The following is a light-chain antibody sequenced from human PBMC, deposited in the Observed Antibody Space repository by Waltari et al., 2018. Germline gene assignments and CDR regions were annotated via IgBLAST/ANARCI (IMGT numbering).Light chain of an antibody. Sequence: QSALTQPASVSGSPGQSITISCTGPSSDVGSYNLFSWYQHHPGNAPKVMISEGSERPSGVSNRFSGSKSGNTASLTISGLQAEDEADYYCCSYAGSSPSVVFGGGTKLTVL. J-gene: IGLJ2*01. CDR3: CSYAGSSPSVV. CDR1: SSDVGSYNL. CDR2: EGS. V-gene: IGLV2-23*01.